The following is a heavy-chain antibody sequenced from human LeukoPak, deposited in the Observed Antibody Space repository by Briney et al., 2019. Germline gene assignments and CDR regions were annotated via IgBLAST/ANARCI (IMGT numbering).Heavy chain of an antibody. CDR1: GGSISSYY. CDR2: IYTSGST. J-gene: IGHJ4*02. Sequence: SETLSLTCTVSGGSISSYYWSWIRQPAGKGLEWIGRIYTSGSTNYNPSLKSRLTISIDTSKSQFSLKLRSVTAADTAVYFCARDPTLAAPDYWGQGTLVTVSS. CDR3: ARDPTLAAPDY. D-gene: IGHD6-6*01. V-gene: IGHV4-4*07.